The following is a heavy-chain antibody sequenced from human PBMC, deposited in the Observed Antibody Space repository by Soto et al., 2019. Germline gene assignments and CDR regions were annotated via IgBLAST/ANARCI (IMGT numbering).Heavy chain of an antibody. V-gene: IGHV1-69*06. CDR3: ARVSGSYFQYYYYGMDV. J-gene: IGHJ6*02. D-gene: IGHD1-26*01. CDR1: GGTFSSYA. CDR2: IIPIFGTA. Sequence: RASVKVSCKASGGTFSSYAISWVRQAPGQGLEWMGGIIPIFGTANYAQKFQGRVTITADKSTSTAYMELSSLRSEDTAVYYCARVSGSYFQYYYYGMDVWGQGTTVTVSS.